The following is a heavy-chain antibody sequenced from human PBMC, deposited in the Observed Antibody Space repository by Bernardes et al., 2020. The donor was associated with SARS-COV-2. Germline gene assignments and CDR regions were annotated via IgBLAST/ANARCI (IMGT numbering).Heavy chain of an antibody. D-gene: IGHD1-26*01. Sequence: SETLSLTCTVSGGSISSSNYYWGWIRQPPGKILEWIGNIYHSGSTYYTPSLKRRLTISIDTSKNQFSLRLNFVTATDTAVYYCARLVSGRNYASFFQPWFDPWGQGTLVTGSS. CDR3: ARLVSGRNYASFFQPWFDP. V-gene: IGHV4-39*01. CDR1: GGSISSSNYY. CDR2: IYHSGST. J-gene: IGHJ5*01.